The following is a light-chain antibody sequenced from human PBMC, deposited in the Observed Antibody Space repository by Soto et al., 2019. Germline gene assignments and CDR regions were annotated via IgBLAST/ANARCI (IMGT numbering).Light chain of an antibody. CDR3: QSYDSSLSGAWV. CDR1: SSNIGAGYD. CDR2: GNS. J-gene: IGLJ3*02. Sequence: QSVLTQPPSVSGAPGQRVTISCTGSSSNIGAGYDVQWYQQLPGTAPKLLIYGNSNRPSGVPDRFSGSKSGTSAPLAITGLQAEDEADYYCQSYDSSLSGAWVFGAGTKLTVL. V-gene: IGLV1-40*01.